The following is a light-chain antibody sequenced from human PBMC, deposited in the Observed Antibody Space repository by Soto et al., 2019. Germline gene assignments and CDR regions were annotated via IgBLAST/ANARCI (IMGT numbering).Light chain of an antibody. CDR3: QQYDSWPFT. Sequence: DIVMTQSPATLSVSPGERASLSCRASQSVSSDLAWYQQKPGQAPRLLIYGASTRATGIPARFSGSGSGTEFTLTITSLQSEDFAVYYCQQYDSWPFTFGPGSKVHFK. J-gene: IGKJ3*01. V-gene: IGKV3-15*01. CDR2: GAS. CDR1: QSVSSD.